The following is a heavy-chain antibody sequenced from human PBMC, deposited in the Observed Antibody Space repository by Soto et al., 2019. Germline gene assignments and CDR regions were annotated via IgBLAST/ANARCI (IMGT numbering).Heavy chain of an antibody. CDR1: GFTFSSYG. J-gene: IGHJ6*01. CDR3: ARPLEQHQLGFGMDV. CDR2: IWYDGSKI. Sequence: QVQLVQSGGGVVQPGGSLRLSCAASGFTFSSYGMHWVRQAPGKGLEWVAVIWYDGSKIYYADSVKGRFTISRDNSKRTLYLTMNSLRAEDTAVYYCARPLEQHQLGFGMDVWGQGSPVTVSS. D-gene: IGHD6-13*01. V-gene: IGHV3-33*01.